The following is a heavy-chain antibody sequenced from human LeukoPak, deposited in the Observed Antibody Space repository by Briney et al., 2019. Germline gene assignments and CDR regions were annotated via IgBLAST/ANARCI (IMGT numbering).Heavy chain of an antibody. V-gene: IGHV4-61*01. CDR1: GGSISSGSYY. CDR2: IYYTGSS. D-gene: IGHD1-1*01. CDR3: ARVTDWNDFDY. J-gene: IGHJ4*02. Sequence: PSETLSLTCTVSGGSISSGSYYWSWIRQPPGKTLEWIGYIYYTGSSNYNPALKSRVTISVDTSKNQFSLNLSSMTAADTAVYYCARVTDWNDFDYWGQGTLVTVSS.